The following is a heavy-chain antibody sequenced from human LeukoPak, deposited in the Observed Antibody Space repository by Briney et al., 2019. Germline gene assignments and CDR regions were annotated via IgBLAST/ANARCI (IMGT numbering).Heavy chain of an antibody. J-gene: IGHJ3*02. D-gene: IGHD3-22*01. CDR3: ARGPYSYDSSGAFDI. CDR2: IYHSGST. CDR1: GGSISSSNW. Sequence: SGTLSLTCAVSGGSISSSNWWTWVRQSPGKGLEWIGEIYHSGSTNYNPSLKSRVTISVDTSKNQFSLKLSSVTAADTAVYFCARGPYSYDSSGAFDIWGQGTMVTVSS. V-gene: IGHV4-4*02.